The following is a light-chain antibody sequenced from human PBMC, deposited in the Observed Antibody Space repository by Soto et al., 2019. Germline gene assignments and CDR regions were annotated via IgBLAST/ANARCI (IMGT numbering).Light chain of an antibody. CDR2: GAS. Sequence: EIVLTQSPGTLSLSPGERATLSCRASQSVSSSSLAWYQQKPGQAPRLLIYGASSRATGIPDTFSGSGSGTYFTLTISRLEPEDFAVYYCQQYGRSPPVTFGQGTKLEIK. J-gene: IGKJ2*01. V-gene: IGKV3-20*01. CDR3: QQYGRSPPVT. CDR1: QSVSSSS.